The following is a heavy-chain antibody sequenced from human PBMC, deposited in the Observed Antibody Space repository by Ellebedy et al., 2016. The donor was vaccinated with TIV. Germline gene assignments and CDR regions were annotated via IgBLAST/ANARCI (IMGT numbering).Heavy chain of an antibody. Sequence: GESLKISCAASGFTFSSYSMNWVRQAPGKGLEWVSSISSTSYYIYYADSVKGRFTISRDNAKNSLYLQMNSLGAEDTAVYYCAPVIAASYYYGMDVWGQGTTVTVSS. CDR1: GFTFSSYS. J-gene: IGHJ6*02. CDR2: ISSTSYYI. D-gene: IGHD2-15*01. CDR3: APVIAASYYYGMDV. V-gene: IGHV3-21*01.